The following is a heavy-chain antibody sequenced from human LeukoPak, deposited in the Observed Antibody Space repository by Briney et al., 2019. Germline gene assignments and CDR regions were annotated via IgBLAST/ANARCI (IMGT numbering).Heavy chain of an antibody. J-gene: IGHJ4*02. CDR1: GYTFTSYG. Sequence: ASVKVSCKASGYTFTSYGISWVRQAPGQGLEWMGWISAYNGDTNYAQKLQGRVTMTTDTSTSTAYMEMRSLRSDDTAMYYCARDYYGSPPLDYWGQGTPVTVSS. D-gene: IGHD3-10*01. CDR2: ISAYNGDT. V-gene: IGHV1-18*01. CDR3: ARDYYGSPPLDY.